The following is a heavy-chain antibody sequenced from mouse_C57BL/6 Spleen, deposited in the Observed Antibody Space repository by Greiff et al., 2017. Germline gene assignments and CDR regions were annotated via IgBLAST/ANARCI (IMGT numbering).Heavy chain of an antibody. CDR1: GFTFSSYA. V-gene: IGHV5-9-1*02. CDR2: ISSGGDYI. D-gene: IGHD2-4*01. J-gene: IGHJ4*01. CDR3: TRGDYDRVYYAMDY. Sequence: EVKLVESGEGLVKPGGSLKLSCAASGFTFSSYAMSWVRQTPEKRLEWVAYISSGGDYIYYADTVKGRFTISRDNARNTLYLQMSSLKSEDTAMYYCTRGDYDRVYYAMDYWGQGTSVTVSS.